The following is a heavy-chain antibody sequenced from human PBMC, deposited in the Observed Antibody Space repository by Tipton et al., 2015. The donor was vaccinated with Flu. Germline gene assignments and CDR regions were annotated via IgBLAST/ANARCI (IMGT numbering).Heavy chain of an antibody. Sequence: TLSLTCTVSGGSISSYYWSWIRQPPGKGLEWIGYIYYSGSTNYNPSLKSRVTISVDTSKNQFSLKLSSVTAADTAVYYCARGAGDGSNGGLFDYWGQGTLVTVSS. J-gene: IGHJ4*02. CDR2: IYYSGST. CDR3: ARGAGDGSNGGLFDY. D-gene: IGHD5-24*01. V-gene: IGHV4-59*01. CDR1: GGSISSYY.